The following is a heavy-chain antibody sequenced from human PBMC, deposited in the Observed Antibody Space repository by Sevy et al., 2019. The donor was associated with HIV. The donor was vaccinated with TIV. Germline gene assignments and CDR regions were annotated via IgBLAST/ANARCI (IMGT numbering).Heavy chain of an antibody. Sequence: GGSLRLSCAASGFTFSNYFMNWVRQAPGKGLEWVSSISSGSSYILYADSLKGRFTISRDNAKNPLYLHMNSLRAEDTAVYYCARGDYYGSLYYFDYWGPGTLVTVSS. V-gene: IGHV3-21*01. CDR3: ARGDYYGSLYYFDY. J-gene: IGHJ4*02. D-gene: IGHD3-10*01. CDR1: GFTFSNYF. CDR2: ISSGSSYI.